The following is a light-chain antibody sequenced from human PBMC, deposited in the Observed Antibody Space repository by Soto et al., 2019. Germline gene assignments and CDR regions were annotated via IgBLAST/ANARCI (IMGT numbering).Light chain of an antibody. Sequence: DLQMTQSPSSVSASVGDRVTITCRASQDVSSRLAWYQQKPGKAPNLLIFAASTLQTGVPSRFSGSGSGTDFTLSIDNLQAEDFATYYCQQGNSFPRTFGQGTRVEI. CDR2: AAS. CDR1: QDVSSR. J-gene: IGKJ1*01. CDR3: QQGNSFPRT. V-gene: IGKV1-12*01.